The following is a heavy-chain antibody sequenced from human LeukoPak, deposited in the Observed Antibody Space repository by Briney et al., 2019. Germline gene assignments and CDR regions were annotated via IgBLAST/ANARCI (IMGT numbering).Heavy chain of an antibody. CDR3: AKGRYYDSSGYYHLGFDY. D-gene: IGHD3-22*01. Sequence: TGGSQRLSCAASGFTFSSYGMHWVRQAPGKGLEWVAVISYDGSNKYYADSVKGRFTISRDNSKNTLYLQMNSLRAEDTAVYYCAKGRYYDSSGYYHLGFDYWGQGTLVTVSS. J-gene: IGHJ4*02. V-gene: IGHV3-30*18. CDR1: GFTFSSYG. CDR2: ISYDGSNK.